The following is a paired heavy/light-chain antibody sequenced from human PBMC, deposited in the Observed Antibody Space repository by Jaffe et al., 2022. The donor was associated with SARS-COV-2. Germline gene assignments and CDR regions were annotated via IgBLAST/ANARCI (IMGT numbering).Heavy chain of an antibody. J-gene: IGHJ5*02. CDR2: ISGNGGIT. V-gene: IGHV3-23*01. D-gene: IGHD3-22*01. CDR1: GFTFSSHA. CDR3: VRHYYPTWFDP. Sequence: EVQLLESGGGLVQPGGSLRLSCAASGFTFSSHAMSWVRQAPGKGLEWVSSISGNGGITHYADSVKGRFTISRDNSKNTLYLQMNSLRADDTAVYYCVRHYYPTWFDPWGQGTLVTVSS.
Light chain of an antibody. CDR2: GAS. J-gene: IGKJ5*01. CDR3: QQYNNWPPIT. CDR1: QSVSSN. V-gene: IGKV3-15*01. Sequence: EIVMTQSPATLSVSPGERATLSCRASQSVSSNLAWYQQKPGQAPRLLIYGASTRGTGIPARFTGSGSGTEFTLTISSLQSEDFAVYYCQQYNNWPPITFGQGTRLEIK.